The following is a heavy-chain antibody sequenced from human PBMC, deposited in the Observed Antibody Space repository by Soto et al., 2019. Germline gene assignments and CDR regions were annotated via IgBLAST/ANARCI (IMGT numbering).Heavy chain of an antibody. J-gene: IGHJ4*02. D-gene: IGHD2-15*01. CDR3: AKLVIGYCSGNTCDDY. CDR1: GFTFSYG. CDR2: ISYDSSNK. Sequence: GGSLRLSCAASGFTFSYGIHWLRQAPGKGLEWVAYISYDSSNKFYGDSVRGRFTISRDNSKNTQFLQMNSLRAEDTAVYYCAKLVIGYCSGNTCDDYWGQGTLVTVSS. V-gene: IGHV3-30*18.